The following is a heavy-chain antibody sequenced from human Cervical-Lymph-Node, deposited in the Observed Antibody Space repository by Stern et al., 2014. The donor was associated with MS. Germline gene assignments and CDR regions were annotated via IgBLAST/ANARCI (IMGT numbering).Heavy chain of an antibody. Sequence: QVQLVESGSELKKPGASVKVSCKASGYSFTHFALNWVRHAPGQGLQWMGWINTNTGNPSYAQAFTGRLVFSLDTSVSTAYLQISSLKAEDTAVYYCARDPHDYGDRFDYWGQGTLVTVSS. V-gene: IGHV7-4-1*02. J-gene: IGHJ4*02. CDR1: GYSFTHFA. CDR3: ARDPHDYGDRFDY. D-gene: IGHD4-17*01. CDR2: INTNTGNP.